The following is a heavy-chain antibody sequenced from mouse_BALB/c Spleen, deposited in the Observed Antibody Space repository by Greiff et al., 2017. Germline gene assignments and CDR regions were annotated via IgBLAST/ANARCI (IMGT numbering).Heavy chain of an antibody. Sequence: VQVVESGPGLVAPSQSLSITCTASGFSLPSYGVSWVRQPPGKGLEWLGVIWGDGSTNYHSALISRLSISKDNSKSQVFLKLNSLQTDDTATYYCAGRVTTRPYAMDYWGQGTSVTVSS. CDR3: AGRVTTRPYAMDY. D-gene: IGHD2-2*01. J-gene: IGHJ4*01. CDR2: IWGDGST. V-gene: IGHV2-3*01. CDR1: GFSLPSYG.